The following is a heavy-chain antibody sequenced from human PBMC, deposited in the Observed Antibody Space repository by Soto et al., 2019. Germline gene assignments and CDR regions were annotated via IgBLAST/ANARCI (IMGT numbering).Heavy chain of an antibody. CDR2: IYNAGST. V-gene: IGHV4-30-4*01. J-gene: IGHJ4*02. CDR3: ARGPSGDKVDS. Sequence: QVQLQESGPGLVKPSQTLSLTCTVSGGSISTVNYWWSWIRQSPDMGLEWIGHIYNAGSTYNNPSRESRFTLSVDTSKNQLSLTLSSVSAADTAVYYCARGPSGDKVDSWGQGTLVTVSS. CDR1: GGSISTVNYW. D-gene: IGHD7-27*01.